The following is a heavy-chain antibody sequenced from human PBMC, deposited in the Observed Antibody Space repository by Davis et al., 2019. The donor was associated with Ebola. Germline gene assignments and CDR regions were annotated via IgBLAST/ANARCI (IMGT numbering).Heavy chain of an antibody. J-gene: IGHJ4*02. D-gene: IGHD3-10*01. CDR3: ATGAYYGSGYCFDY. CDR2: INHSGST. CDR1: GGSFSGYY. V-gene: IGHV4-34*01. Sequence: MPSETLSLTCAVYGGSFSGYYWSWIRQPPGKGLEWIGEINHSGSTNYNPSLKSRVTISVDTSENHFSLKLSSVTAADTAVYYCATGAYYGSGYCFDYWGQGTLVTVSS.